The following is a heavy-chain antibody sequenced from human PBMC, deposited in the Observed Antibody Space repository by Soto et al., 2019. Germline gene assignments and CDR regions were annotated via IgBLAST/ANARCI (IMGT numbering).Heavy chain of an antibody. Sequence: XSVKVSCKASGYTFTKYYVLWVRQAPGQGLEWVGRINPNTGGTNYAQKFQDRVTMTRDTSITTAYMELSRLRSDDTAVYYCARQLAYCGGDCYTETIDYWGQGNQVTVSS. CDR1: GYTFTKYY. J-gene: IGHJ4*02. D-gene: IGHD2-21*02. CDR2: INPNTGGT. V-gene: IGHV1-2*06. CDR3: ARQLAYCGGDCYTETIDY.